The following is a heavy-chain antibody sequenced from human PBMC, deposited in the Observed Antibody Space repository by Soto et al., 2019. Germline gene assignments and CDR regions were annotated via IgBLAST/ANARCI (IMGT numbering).Heavy chain of an antibody. V-gene: IGHV4-59*13. CDR3: ARDPGGRFDF. Sequence: SETLSLTCTVSGGSISNYYWSWIRQPPGGGLEWIGYIYYSGSTNYNPALKSRLTISVGTSRKEFSLRLTSVTAADSAVYYCARDPGGRFDFWGQGTLVTVSS. J-gene: IGHJ4*02. D-gene: IGHD1-26*01. CDR1: GGSISNYY. CDR2: IYYSGST.